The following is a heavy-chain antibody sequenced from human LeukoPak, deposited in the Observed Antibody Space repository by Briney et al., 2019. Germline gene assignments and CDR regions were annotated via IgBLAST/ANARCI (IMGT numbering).Heavy chain of an antibody. D-gene: IGHD3-3*01. CDR1: GFTSSNYW. J-gene: IGHJ4*02. V-gene: IGHV3-7*01. CDR2: IKQDGSEK. CDR3: ARDVHRYYGDY. Sequence: PGGSLRLSCAASGFTSSNYWMSWVRQAPGKGLEWVANIKQDGSEKYYVDSVKGRFTISRDNAKNSLYLQMNSLRAEDTAVFYCARDVHRYYGDYWGQGTLVTVSS.